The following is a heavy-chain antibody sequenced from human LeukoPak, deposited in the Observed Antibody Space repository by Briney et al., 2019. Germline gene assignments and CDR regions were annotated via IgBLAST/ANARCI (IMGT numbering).Heavy chain of an antibody. V-gene: IGHV3-23*01. CDR1: GFTFSSYG. CDR3: AKNHLWFGEVGYYYYMDV. CDR2: ISGSGGST. D-gene: IGHD3-10*01. Sequence: GGALRLSCAASGFTFSSYGTGWVRQAPGKGLEWVSAISGSGGSTYYADSVKGRFTISRDNSKNTLYLQMNSLRAEDTAVYYCAKNHLWFGEVGYYYYMDVWGKGTTVTISS. J-gene: IGHJ6*03.